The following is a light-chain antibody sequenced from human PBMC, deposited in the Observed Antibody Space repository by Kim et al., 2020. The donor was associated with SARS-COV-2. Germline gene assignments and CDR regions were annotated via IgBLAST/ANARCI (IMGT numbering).Light chain of an antibody. Sequence: DIQMTQSPSTLSASVGDRVTITCRASQSINKYLAWYQQKPGKAPKILIYKASTLEIGVPSRFSGSGSGTEFTLTIDSLQPDDCATYYCQHYGTSLRTFGQGTKVDI. V-gene: IGKV1-5*03. CDR3: QHYGTSLRT. CDR2: KAS. CDR1: QSINKY. J-gene: IGKJ1*01.